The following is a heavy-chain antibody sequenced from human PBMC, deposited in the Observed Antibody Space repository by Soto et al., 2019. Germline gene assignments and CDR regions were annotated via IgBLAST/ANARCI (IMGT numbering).Heavy chain of an antibody. D-gene: IGHD2-21*01. J-gene: IGHJ6*02. CDR3: ARDCGGYPHYYYGMDV. Sequence: SETLSLTCTVSGGSISSYYWSWIRQPPGKGLEWIGYIYYSGSTNYNPSLKSRVTISVDTSKNQFSLKLSSVTAADTAVYYCARDCGGYPHYYYGMDVWGQGTTVTVSS. CDR1: GGSISSYY. V-gene: IGHV4-59*01. CDR2: IYYSGST.